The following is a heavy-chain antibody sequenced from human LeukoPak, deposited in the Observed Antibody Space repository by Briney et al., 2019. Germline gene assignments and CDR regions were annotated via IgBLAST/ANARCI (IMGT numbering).Heavy chain of an antibody. CDR3: AKTGSYYSFDY. D-gene: IGHD1-26*01. Sequence: PGGSLRLSCAASGFTFSRYAMYWVRQAPGKGLEWVAVIWHDGSNEYYADSVKGRFTISRDNSKNTLYLQMNSLRAEDTAVYYCAKTGSYYSFDYWGQGTLVTVSS. CDR2: IWHDGSNE. J-gene: IGHJ4*02. V-gene: IGHV3-33*07. CDR1: GFTFSRYA.